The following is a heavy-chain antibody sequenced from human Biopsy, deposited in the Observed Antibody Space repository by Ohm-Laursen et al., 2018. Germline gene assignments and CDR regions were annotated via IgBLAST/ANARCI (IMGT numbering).Heavy chain of an antibody. Sequence: SDTLSLTCTVSGGSIGSDYWAWIRQSPGKGLEWIAYSHYSGSTSYNPSLRHRVTISVDTSKNQFSLKLRSVTAADTAVYYCARAVDYYDPYYYYGLDVWGQGTTVTVSS. D-gene: IGHD3-16*01. V-gene: IGHV4-59*12. J-gene: IGHJ6*02. CDR1: GGSIGSDY. CDR2: SHYSGST. CDR3: ARAVDYYDPYYYYGLDV.